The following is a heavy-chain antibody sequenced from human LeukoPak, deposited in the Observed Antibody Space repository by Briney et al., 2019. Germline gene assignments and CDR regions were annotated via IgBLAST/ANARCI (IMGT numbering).Heavy chain of an antibody. Sequence: PGGSLRLSCAASGFTFSTYWMHWVRHAPGKGLLWVSRINSDGSSTSYADSVKGRFTISRDNAKNTLYLQMNSQRVEDTAVYYCARGFITFGGVIVDYWGQGTLVTVSS. CDR3: ARGFITFGGVIVDY. CDR2: INSDGSST. D-gene: IGHD3-16*02. J-gene: IGHJ4*02. V-gene: IGHV3-74*01. CDR1: GFTFSTYW.